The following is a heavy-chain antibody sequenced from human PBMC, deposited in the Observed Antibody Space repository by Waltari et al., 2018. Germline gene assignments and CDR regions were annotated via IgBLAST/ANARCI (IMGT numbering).Heavy chain of an antibody. CDR3: ARETGGGYDVFDY. D-gene: IGHD5-12*01. CDR2: IYHSGRT. V-gene: IGHV4-38-2*01. Sequence: QVQMQESGPGLVEPSETLSLTCAVSGYSISSDYYWGWIRQPPGKGLEWIGSIYHSGRTYYHPSLKSRVTISVDTSKNQFSLRLSSVTAADTAVYYCARETGGGYDVFDYWGQGTLVVVSS. J-gene: IGHJ4*02. CDR1: GYSISSDYY.